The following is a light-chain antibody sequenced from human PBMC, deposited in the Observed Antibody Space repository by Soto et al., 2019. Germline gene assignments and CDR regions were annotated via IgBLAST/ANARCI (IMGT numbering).Light chain of an antibody. Sequence: QSARTQPASVSGSPGQSITISCTGTSSDVGGYNYVSWYQQHPGKAPKLMIYDVSNRPSGVSNRFSGSKSGNTASLTISGLQAEDEADYYCSSYTSSSTLRVFGTGTKLTVL. CDR1: SSDVGGYNY. V-gene: IGLV2-14*01. CDR2: DVS. J-gene: IGLJ1*01. CDR3: SSYTSSSTLRV.